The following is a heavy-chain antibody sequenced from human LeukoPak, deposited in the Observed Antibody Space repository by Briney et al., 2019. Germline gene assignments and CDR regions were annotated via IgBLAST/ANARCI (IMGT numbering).Heavy chain of an antibody. CDR3: ARDEGGIQLWYIRANWFDP. CDR1: GFTFSSYS. J-gene: IGHJ5*02. D-gene: IGHD5-18*01. CDR2: ISSSSSYI. Sequence: GGSLRLSCAASGFTFSSYSMNWVRQAPAKGLDWVSSISSSSSYIYYADSVKGRFTISRDNAKNSLYLQMNSLRAEDTAVYYCARDEGGIQLWYIRANWFDPWGQGTLVTVSS. V-gene: IGHV3-21*01.